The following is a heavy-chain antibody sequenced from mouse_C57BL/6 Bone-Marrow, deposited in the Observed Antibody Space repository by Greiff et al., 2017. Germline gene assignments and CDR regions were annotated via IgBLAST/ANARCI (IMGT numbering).Heavy chain of an antibody. CDR2: SRNKANDYTT. CDR1: GFTFSDFY. Sequence: EVQLVESGGGLVQSGRSLRLSCATSGFTFSDFYMEWVRQAPGKGLEWIAASRNKANDYTTEYSASVKGRFIVSRDTSQSILYLQMNALRAEDTAIYYCARDAGYGSSYRWYFDVWGTGTTVTVSS. D-gene: IGHD1-1*01. J-gene: IGHJ1*03. V-gene: IGHV7-1*01. CDR3: ARDAGYGSSYRWYFDV.